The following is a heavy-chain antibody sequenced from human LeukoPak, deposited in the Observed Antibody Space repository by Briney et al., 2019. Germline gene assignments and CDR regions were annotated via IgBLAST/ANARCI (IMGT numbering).Heavy chain of an antibody. CDR3: ARAYGDYYYYGMDV. Sequence: ASVTASCTASGYTFTGYYMHWVRQAPGQGLEWMGRINPNSGGTNYAQKFQGRVTMTRDTSISTAYMELSRLRSDDTAVYYCARAYGDYYYYGMDVWGQGTTVTVSS. V-gene: IGHV1-2*06. CDR1: GYTFTGYY. D-gene: IGHD4-17*01. J-gene: IGHJ6*02. CDR2: INPNSGGT.